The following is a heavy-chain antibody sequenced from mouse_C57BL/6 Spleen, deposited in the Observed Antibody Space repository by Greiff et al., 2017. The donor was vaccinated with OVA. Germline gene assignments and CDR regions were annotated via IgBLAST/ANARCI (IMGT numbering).Heavy chain of an antibody. Sequence: QVQLQQPGAELVRPGTSVKLSCKASGYTFTSYWMHWVKQRPGQGLEWIGVIDPSDSYTNYNQKFKGKATLTVDTSSSTAYMQLSSLTSEDSAVYYCARSRELDADWFAYWGQGTLVTVSA. CDR1: GYTFTSYW. CDR2: IDPSDSYT. V-gene: IGHV1-59*01. CDR3: ARSRELDADWFAY. J-gene: IGHJ3*01.